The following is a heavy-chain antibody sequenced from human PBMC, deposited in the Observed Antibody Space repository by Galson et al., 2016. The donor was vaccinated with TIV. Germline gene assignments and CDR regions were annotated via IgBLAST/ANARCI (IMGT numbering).Heavy chain of an antibody. Sequence: SLRLSCAASGFSFSTYSMNWVRQAPGKGLEWVAFIRHDGSERFHPDSVKGRFTISRDNSKNTLDLQMNSLRAEDTAVYYCVKDRGYAENRGAFDYWGQGILVTVSS. D-gene: IGHD2-8*01. CDR2: IRHDGSER. V-gene: IGHV3-30*02. J-gene: IGHJ4*02. CDR3: VKDRGYAENRGAFDY. CDR1: GFSFSTYS.